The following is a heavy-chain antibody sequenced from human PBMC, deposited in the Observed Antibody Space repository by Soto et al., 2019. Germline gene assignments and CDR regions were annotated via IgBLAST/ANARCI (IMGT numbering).Heavy chain of an antibody. Sequence: SETLSLTCTVSGGSISSSSYYWGWIRQPPGKGLEWIGSIYYSGSTYYNPSLKSRVTISVDTSKNQFSLKLSSVTAADTAVYYCARDNLVGGYGDYLDYWGQGTLVT. CDR3: ARDNLVGGYGDYLDY. V-gene: IGHV4-39*07. J-gene: IGHJ4*02. CDR1: GGSISSSSYY. CDR2: IYYSGST. D-gene: IGHD4-17*01.